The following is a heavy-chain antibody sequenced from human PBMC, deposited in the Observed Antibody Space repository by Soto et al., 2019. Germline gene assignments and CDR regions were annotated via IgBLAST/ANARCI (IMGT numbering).Heavy chain of an antibody. Sequence: QVQLVQSGAEVKNSGASVKVSCKASGYTFTSYGFSWVRQAPGQGLEWMGWISASNGNTNYAQKLQGRGTMTTDTSRGTAYMVLRSLRSDDTRTYYCARDSVRYCRDGVCYQGYYDSAMDVWGQGTTVTVS. V-gene: IGHV1-18*01. CDR1: GYTFTSYG. J-gene: IGHJ6*02. CDR3: ARDSVRYCRDGVCYQGYYDSAMDV. CDR2: ISASNGNT. D-gene: IGHD2-8*01.